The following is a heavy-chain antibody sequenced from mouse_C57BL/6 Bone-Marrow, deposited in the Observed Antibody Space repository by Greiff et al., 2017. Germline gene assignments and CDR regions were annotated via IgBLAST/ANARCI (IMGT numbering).Heavy chain of an antibody. CDR3: ARYGDGYSCAY. V-gene: IGHV7-3*01. D-gene: IGHD2-3*01. Sequence: EVKLVESGGGLVQPGGSLSLSCAASGFTFTDYYMSWVRQPPGKALEWLGFIRNTANGYPTEYSASVKGRFTISRDNSQSILYLRMNALRAEDSATYYSARYGDGYSCAYWGQGTLVTVSA. CDR1: GFTFTDYY. J-gene: IGHJ3*01. CDR2: IRNTANGYPT.